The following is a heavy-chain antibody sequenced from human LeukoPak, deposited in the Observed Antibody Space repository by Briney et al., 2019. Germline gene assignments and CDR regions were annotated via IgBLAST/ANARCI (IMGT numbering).Heavy chain of an antibody. CDR3: ARDPNYYGSGSPNWFDP. CDR1: GFTFSSYG. J-gene: IGHJ5*02. Sequence: GGSLRLSCAASGFTFSSYGMHWVRQAPGKGLEWVAFTRYDGTNEYYADSVKGRFTISRDNAKNSLYLQMNSLRAEDTAVYYCARDPNYYGSGSPNWFDPWGQGTLVTVSS. V-gene: IGHV3-30*02. CDR2: TRYDGTNE. D-gene: IGHD3-10*01.